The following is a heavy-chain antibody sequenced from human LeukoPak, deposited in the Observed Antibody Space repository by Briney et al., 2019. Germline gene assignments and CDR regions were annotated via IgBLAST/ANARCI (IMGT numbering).Heavy chain of an antibody. Sequence: SETLSLTCTVSGGSISSYYWSWIRQPPGKGLEWIGYIYHSGSTNYNPSLKSRVTISVDTSKNQFSLKLSSVTAADTAVYYCAMGIKGVSFDYWGQGTLVTVSS. CDR2: IYHSGST. CDR1: GGSISSYY. J-gene: IGHJ4*02. D-gene: IGHD6-13*01. V-gene: IGHV4-59*01. CDR3: AMGIKGVSFDY.